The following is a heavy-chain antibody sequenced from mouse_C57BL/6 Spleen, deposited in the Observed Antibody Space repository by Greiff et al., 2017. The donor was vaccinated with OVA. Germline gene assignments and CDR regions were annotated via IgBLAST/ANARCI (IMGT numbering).Heavy chain of an antibody. CDR3: ARKPVVAVHAMDY. CDR1: GYTFTDYN. Sequence: EVQLQQSGPELVKPGASLKMSCTASGYTFTDYNMHWVQQSHGKSLEWIGYINPNNGGTSYHQKFKGKATLTVNKSSSTAYMELRSLTSEDSAVYYCARKPVVAVHAMDYWGQGTSVTVSS. V-gene: IGHV1-22*01. J-gene: IGHJ4*01. D-gene: IGHD1-1*01. CDR2: INPNNGGT.